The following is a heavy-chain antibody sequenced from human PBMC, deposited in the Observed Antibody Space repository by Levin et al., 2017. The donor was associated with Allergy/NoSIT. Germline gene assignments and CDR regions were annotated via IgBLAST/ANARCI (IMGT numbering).Heavy chain of an antibody. V-gene: IGHV3-23*01. CDR3: AKDLAGAFDI. CDR1: GFTFSSYA. Sequence: GESLKISCAASGFTFSSYAMSWVRQAPGKGLEWVSAISGSGGSTYYADSVKGRFTISRDNSKNTLYLQMNSLRAEDTAVYYCAKDLAGAFDIWGQGTMVTVSS. D-gene: IGHD2-15*01. J-gene: IGHJ3*02. CDR2: ISGSGGST.